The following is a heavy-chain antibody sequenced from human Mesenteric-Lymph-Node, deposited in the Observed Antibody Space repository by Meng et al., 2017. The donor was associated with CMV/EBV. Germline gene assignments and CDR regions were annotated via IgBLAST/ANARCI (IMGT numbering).Heavy chain of an antibody. Sequence: ASVKVSCKASGGTFSSNGITWVRQAPGQGLEWMGWINPNSGGTNYAQSFQGRVSMTRDTSINTAYMELSSLRSDDTAVYYCARDSAGVYYYDPWGQGTLVTVSS. J-gene: IGHJ5*02. CDR2: INPNSGGT. D-gene: IGHD3-10*01. CDR3: ARDSAGVYYYDP. V-gene: IGHV1-2*02. CDR1: GGTFSSNG.